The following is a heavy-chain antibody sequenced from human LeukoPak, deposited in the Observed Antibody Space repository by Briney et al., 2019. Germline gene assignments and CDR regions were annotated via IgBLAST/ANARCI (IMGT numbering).Heavy chain of an antibody. CDR1: GGSISSYY. J-gene: IGHJ3*02. CDR3: AREVATTRPRPQWYASDI. D-gene: IGHD5-12*01. V-gene: IGHV4-4*07. Sequence: SGTLSLTCTVSGGSISSYYWSWIRQPAGKGLEWIGRIYTSGSTNYNPSLKSRVPMSVDTSKNQSSLKLSSGTAADTAVYYCAREVATTRPRPQWYASDICGQGTMVTVSS. CDR2: IYTSGST.